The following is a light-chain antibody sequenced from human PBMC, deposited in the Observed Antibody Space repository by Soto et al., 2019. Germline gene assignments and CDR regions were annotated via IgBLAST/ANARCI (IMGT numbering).Light chain of an antibody. J-gene: IGKJ5*01. CDR2: GAS. V-gene: IGKV3-20*01. CDR1: QSVSSSY. CDR3: QQAKSFPIT. Sequence: EIVLTQSPGTLSLSPGERATLSFVASQSVSSSYLAWYQQKPGQAPRLLIYGASSRATGIPDRFSGSGSGTDFTLTISGLQPEDSLTYYCQQAKSFPITFGQGTRLEIK.